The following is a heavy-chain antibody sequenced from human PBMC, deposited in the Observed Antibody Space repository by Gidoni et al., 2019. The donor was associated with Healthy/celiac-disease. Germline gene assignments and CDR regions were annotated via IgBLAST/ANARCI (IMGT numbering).Heavy chain of an antibody. V-gene: IGHV3-21*01. J-gene: IGHJ4*02. D-gene: IGHD6-13*01. CDR1: GFTFSSYS. CDR2: ISSSSSYI. CDR3: AGGGMAAAGYGGDY. Sequence: EVQLVESGGGLVKPGGSLRLSCAASGFTFSSYSMNWVRQAPWKGLEWVSSISSSSSYIYYADSVKGRFTISRDNAKNSLYLQMNSLRAEDTAVYYCAGGGMAAAGYGGDYWGQGTLVTVSS.